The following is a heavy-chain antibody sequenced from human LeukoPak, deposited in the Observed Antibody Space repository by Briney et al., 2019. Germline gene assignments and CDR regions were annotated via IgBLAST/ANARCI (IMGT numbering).Heavy chain of an antibody. CDR2: ISSDSNYI. CDR3: ARDRGITIFGVPSDY. J-gene: IGHJ4*02. Sequence: GGSLRHSCAASGFTFSTYSMNWVRQAPGKGLEWVSSISSDSNYIYYADSVKGRFTISTDNAKNSLYLQMISLRAEDTAVYYCARDRGITIFGVPSDYWGQGTLVTVSP. V-gene: IGHV3-21*01. D-gene: IGHD3-3*01. CDR1: GFTFSTYS.